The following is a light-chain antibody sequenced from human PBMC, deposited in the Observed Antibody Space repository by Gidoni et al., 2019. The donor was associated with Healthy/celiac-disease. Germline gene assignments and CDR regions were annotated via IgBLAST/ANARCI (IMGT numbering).Light chain of an antibody. V-gene: IGKV3-20*01. CDR3: QQYGSSRET. CDR2: CAS. J-gene: IGKJ1*01. CDR1: QSVSSSY. Sequence: EIVLTQSPGTLSLSPGERATLSCRASQSVSSSYLAWYQQKPGQAPRLLIYCASSRATGIPDRFSGSGSGTDFTLTISRLEPEDFAVYYCQQYGSSRETFGQGTKVEIK.